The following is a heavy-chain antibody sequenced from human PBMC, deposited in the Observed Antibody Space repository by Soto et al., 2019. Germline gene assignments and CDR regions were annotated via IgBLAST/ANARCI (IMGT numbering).Heavy chain of an antibody. CDR3: AKPHRGYSYGYFDY. Sequence: EVQLLESGGGLVQPGGSLRLSCAASGFTFSSYAMSWVRQAPGKGLEWVSAISGSGGSTYYADSVKGRFTISRDNSKNTLDLQMNSQRAEDTAVYYCAKPHRGYSYGYFDYWGQGTLVTVSS. CDR2: ISGSGGST. D-gene: IGHD5-18*01. J-gene: IGHJ4*02. CDR1: GFTFSSYA. V-gene: IGHV3-23*01.